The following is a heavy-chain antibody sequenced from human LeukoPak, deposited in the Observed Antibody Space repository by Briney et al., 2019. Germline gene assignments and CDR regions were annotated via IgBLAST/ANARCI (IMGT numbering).Heavy chain of an antibody. Sequence: GGSLRLSCAASGFTVSSNYMSWVRQAPGKGLEWVSVIYSGGSTYYADSVKGRFTISRDNSKNTLYLQMNSLRAEDTAVYYCATTRSSGWQDAFDIWGQGTMVTVSS. CDR2: IYSGGST. CDR1: GFTVSSNY. V-gene: IGHV3-53*01. D-gene: IGHD6-19*01. J-gene: IGHJ3*02. CDR3: ATTRSSGWQDAFDI.